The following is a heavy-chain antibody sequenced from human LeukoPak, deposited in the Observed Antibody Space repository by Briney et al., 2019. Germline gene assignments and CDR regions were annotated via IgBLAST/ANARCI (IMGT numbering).Heavy chain of an antibody. Sequence: SETLSLTCTVSGGSISSSTYYWGWIRQSPGKGLEWIGSLYYGGSTYYNPSLKSRVIISVDTSNNQFSLRLSSVTAADTAVYYCARVGTEEAFDIWGQGTMVTVSS. CDR2: LYYGGST. CDR3: ARVGTEEAFDI. J-gene: IGHJ3*02. D-gene: IGHD1-1*01. CDR1: GGSISSSTYY. V-gene: IGHV4-39*07.